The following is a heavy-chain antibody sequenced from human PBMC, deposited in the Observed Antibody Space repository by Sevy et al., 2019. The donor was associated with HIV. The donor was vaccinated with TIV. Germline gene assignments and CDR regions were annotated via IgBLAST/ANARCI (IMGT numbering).Heavy chain of an antibody. J-gene: IGHJ3*02. CDR3: AGGRYDSSGSIDAFYI. D-gene: IGHD3-22*01. CDR2: ISGSGGST. Sequence: GGSLRLSCAASGFTFSSYAMSWVRQAPGKGLEWVSAISGSGGSTYYADSVKGRFTISRDSSKNTLYLQMNSLRAEDTALYYCAGGRYDSSGSIDAFYIWGQGTMVTVSS. V-gene: IGHV3-23*01. CDR1: GFTFSSYA.